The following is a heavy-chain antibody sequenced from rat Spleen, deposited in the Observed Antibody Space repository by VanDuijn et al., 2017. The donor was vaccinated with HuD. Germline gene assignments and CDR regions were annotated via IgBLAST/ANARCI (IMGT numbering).Heavy chain of an antibody. CDR2: INTGSEYS. CDR3: ARQAYYGPYYFDY. Sequence: QVQLQQSGAELAKPGSSVKISCKASGYIFTSYDITWIKQTTGQGLEYIGNINTGSEYSYYNGKFKGRATLTADKSSSTAFMQLSSLTPEDTAVYYCARQAYYGPYYFDYWGQGVMVTVSS. V-gene: IGHV1-57*01. J-gene: IGHJ2*01. D-gene: IGHD1-6*01. CDR1: GYIFTSYD.